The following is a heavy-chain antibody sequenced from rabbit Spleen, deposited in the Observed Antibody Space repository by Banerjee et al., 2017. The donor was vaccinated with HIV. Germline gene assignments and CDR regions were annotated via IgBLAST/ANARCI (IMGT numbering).Heavy chain of an antibody. Sequence: QSLEESGGDLVKPGASLTLTCTASGFSFSSAYDMCWVRQAPGKGLEWIACIYGGASGSTYYASWAKGRFTISKASSTTVTLQMASLTAADTATYFCARNYVNAFDPWGPGTLVTVS. D-gene: IGHD1-1*01. CDR1: GFSFSSAYD. V-gene: IGHV1S40*01. CDR2: IYGGASGST. CDR3: ARNYVNAFDP. J-gene: IGHJ2*01.